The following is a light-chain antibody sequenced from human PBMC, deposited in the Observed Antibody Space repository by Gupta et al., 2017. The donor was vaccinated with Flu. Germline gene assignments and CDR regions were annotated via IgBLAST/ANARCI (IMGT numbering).Light chain of an antibody. J-gene: IGLJ2*01. V-gene: IGLV1-44*01. CDR2: SNS. Sequence: RVTISVAESSSDIVRYIVNWYQQLPGTAPKLLIYSNSQRPSGVPDRFSGSTSGTSASMAISDLQSEDEADYYCAAWDAGLKGVVFGGGTKLTVL. CDR3: AAWDAGLKGVV. CDR1: SSDIVRYI.